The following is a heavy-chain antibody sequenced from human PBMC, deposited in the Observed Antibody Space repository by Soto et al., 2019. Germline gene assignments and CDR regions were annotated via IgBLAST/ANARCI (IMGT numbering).Heavy chain of an antibody. CDR3: ARTYSSGYYNPDWAFDI. J-gene: IGHJ3*02. D-gene: IGHD6-19*01. Sequence: WASVKVSCKASGYTFTSYYMHWVRQAPGQGLEWMGIINPSGGSTSYAQKFQGRVTMTRDTSTSTVYMELSSLRSEDTAVYYCARTYSSGYYNPDWAFDIWGQGTMVTVSS. V-gene: IGHV1-46*01. CDR1: GYTFTSYY. CDR2: INPSGGST.